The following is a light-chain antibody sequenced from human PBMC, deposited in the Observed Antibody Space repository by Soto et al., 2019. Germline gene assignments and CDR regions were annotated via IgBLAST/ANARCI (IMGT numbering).Light chain of an antibody. CDR2: DAS. CDR1: QSISSW. V-gene: IGKV1-5*01. CDR3: QQYNSYPLT. J-gene: IGKJ4*01. Sequence: DIQMTQSPSTLSASVGDRVTITCRASQSISSWLAWYQQKPGKAPKVLIYDASNLESGVPSRFSGSGSGAEFTLTISRLQPDDCATYYCQQYNSYPLTCGGGTKVEIK.